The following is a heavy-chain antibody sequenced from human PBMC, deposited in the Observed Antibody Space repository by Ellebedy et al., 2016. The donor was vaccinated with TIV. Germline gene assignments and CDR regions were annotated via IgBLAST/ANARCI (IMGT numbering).Heavy chain of an antibody. CDR2: IKGDGSEK. D-gene: IGHD3-3*01. CDR3: VRDATISREQWGFAFVYSLDV. J-gene: IGHJ6*02. CDR1: GYMFNNYW. Sequence: GGSLRLXCVVSGYMFNNYWMSWVRQAPGKGLEWVANIKGDGSEKYFADSVKGRFSISRDNAINTLYLHISSLRVEDTAIYYCVRDATISREQWGFAFVYSLDVWGPGTTVTV. V-gene: IGHV3-7*01.